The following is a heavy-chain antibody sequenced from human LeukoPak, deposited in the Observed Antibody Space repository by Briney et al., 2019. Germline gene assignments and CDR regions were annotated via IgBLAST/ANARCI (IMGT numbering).Heavy chain of an antibody. CDR1: GGSISSSNW. CDR3: ARVAGMVRGVIIS. D-gene: IGHD3-10*01. CDR2: IYHSGST. V-gene: IGHV4-4*02. Sequence: QTSETLSLTCAVSGGSISSSNWWSWVRQPPGKGLEWIGEIYHSGSTNYNPSLKSRVTISVDKSKNQFSLKLSSVTAADTAVYYCARVAGMVRGVIISWGQGTLVTVSS. J-gene: IGHJ5*02.